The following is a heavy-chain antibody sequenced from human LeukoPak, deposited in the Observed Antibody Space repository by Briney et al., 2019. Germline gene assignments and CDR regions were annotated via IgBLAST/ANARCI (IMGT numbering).Heavy chain of an antibody. CDR3: ARDFGIAARHTYYYYMDV. D-gene: IGHD6-6*01. J-gene: IGHJ6*03. CDR1: GGSISSSSYY. Sequence: PSETLSLTCTVSGGSISSSSYYWSWIRQPAGKGLEWIGRIYTSGSTNYNPSLKSRVTMSVDTSKNQFSLKLSSVTAADTAVYYCARDFGIAARHTYYYYMDVWGKGTTVTVSS. V-gene: IGHV4-61*02. CDR2: IYTSGST.